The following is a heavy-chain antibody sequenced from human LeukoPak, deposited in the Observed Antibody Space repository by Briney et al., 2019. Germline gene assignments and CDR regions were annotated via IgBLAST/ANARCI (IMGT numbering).Heavy chain of an antibody. D-gene: IGHD3-10*01. J-gene: IGHJ3*02. Sequence: PSGTLSLTCAVSGGSISSSNYWGWIRQPPGKTLEWIGSIYSSGSTYYNPSLKSRVIIIIDTPKNHFSLTLSSVTAADTAVHYCARSDGYGLVGIWGQGTMVTVSS. CDR3: ARSDGYGLVGI. CDR1: GGSISSSNY. CDR2: IYSSGST. V-gene: IGHV4-39*07.